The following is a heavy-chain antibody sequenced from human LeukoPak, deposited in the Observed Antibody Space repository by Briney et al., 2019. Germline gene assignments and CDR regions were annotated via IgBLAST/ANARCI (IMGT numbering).Heavy chain of an antibody. D-gene: IGHD1-1*01. Sequence: GGSLRLSCVVSGSTFSRYWMNWVRQAPGKGLEWVANIKQDGSKKYYVESVRGRFSISRDNAKNSVYLEMNSLRAEDTAVYYCVWKMDVWGQGTTVTVSS. CDR2: IKQDGSKK. CDR1: GSTFSRYW. V-gene: IGHV3-7*01. CDR3: VWKMDV. J-gene: IGHJ6*02.